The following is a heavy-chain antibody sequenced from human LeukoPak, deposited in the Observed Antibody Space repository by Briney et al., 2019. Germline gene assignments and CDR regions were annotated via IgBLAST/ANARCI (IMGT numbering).Heavy chain of an antibody. J-gene: IGHJ4*02. V-gene: IGHV3-66*01. Sequence: PGGSLRLSCAASGFNVTNNYMSWVRQAPGKGLEWVSVIYSGGSTYYADSVKGRFTISRDNSKNTLYLQMNSLRAEDTAVYYCARDDILTGYPTPFDYWGQGTLVTVSS. CDR2: IYSGGST. D-gene: IGHD3-9*01. CDR3: ARDDILTGYPTPFDY. CDR1: GFNVTNNY.